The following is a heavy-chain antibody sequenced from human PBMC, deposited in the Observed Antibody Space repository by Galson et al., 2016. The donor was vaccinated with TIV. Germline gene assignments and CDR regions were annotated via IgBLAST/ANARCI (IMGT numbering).Heavy chain of an antibody. CDR1: GYTFTIYP. V-gene: IGHV1-3*01. D-gene: IGHD2-21*02. Sequence: SVKVSCKASGYTFTIYPIHWVRQAPGQRLEWMGWINAGNGNTKFSQKIQGRVTITTDTSASTAYMELTSLRSEDTAVYYCARPPYCGGDCYKYVLWGQGTLVTVSS. CDR2: INAGNGNT. J-gene: IGHJ4*02. CDR3: ARPPYCGGDCYKYVL.